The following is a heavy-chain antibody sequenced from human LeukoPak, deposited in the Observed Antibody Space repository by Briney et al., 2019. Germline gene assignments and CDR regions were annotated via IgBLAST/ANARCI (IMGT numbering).Heavy chain of an antibody. V-gene: IGHV4-39*07. CDR3: ARDYGGSKTTVTTRGIDDY. J-gene: IGHJ4*02. CDR1: GGSISSSSYY. CDR2: IYYSGST. Sequence: SETLSLTCTVSGGSISSSSYYWGWIRQPPGKGLEWIGSIYYSGSTYYNPSLKSRVTISVDTSKNQFSLKLSSVTAADTAVYYCARDYGGSKTTVTTRGIDDYWGQGTLVTVSS. D-gene: IGHD4-17*01.